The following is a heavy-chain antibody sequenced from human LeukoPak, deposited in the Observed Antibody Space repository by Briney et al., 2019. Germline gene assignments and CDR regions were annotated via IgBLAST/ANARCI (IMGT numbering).Heavy chain of an antibody. CDR2: IYSGGDT. CDR3: ARGCYYERSGSCPFDY. CDR1: GFIVSDID. D-gene: IGHD3-22*01. V-gene: IGHV3-53*01. J-gene: IGHJ4*02. Sequence: GGSLRLSCAASGFIVSDIDLSWVRQAPGKGLEWVSIIYSGGDTHHADSVKGRFTISRDNYKNTLCLQMKSLRADDTAVYYCARGCYYERSGSCPFDYWGQGTLVTVSS.